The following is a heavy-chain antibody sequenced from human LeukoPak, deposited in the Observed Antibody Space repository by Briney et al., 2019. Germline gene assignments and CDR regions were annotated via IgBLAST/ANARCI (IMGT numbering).Heavy chain of an antibody. V-gene: IGHV3-23*01. D-gene: IGHD5-18*01. CDR1: GFTFSSYG. CDR2: ISGSGGST. CDR3: AQDQIQLWS. Sequence: GGSLGLSCAASGFTFSSYGMTWVRQAPGKGLEWVSAISGSGGSTYYADSVRGRFTISRDNSKNTLFLQMNSLRAEDTAVYYCAQDQIQLWSWGQGTLVTVSS. J-gene: IGHJ5*02.